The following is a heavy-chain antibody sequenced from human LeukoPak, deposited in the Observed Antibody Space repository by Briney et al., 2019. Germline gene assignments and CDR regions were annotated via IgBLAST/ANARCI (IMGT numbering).Heavy chain of an antibody. CDR1: GYTFTSFG. J-gene: IGHJ6*02. CDR3: ARDCPHGDYGGGYGMDV. CDR2: ISAYNGNT. Sequence: ASVKVSCKASGYTFTSFGNSWGRKGPGQGLEWMGWISAYNGNTNYAQKLQGRVTMTTDTSTSTAYMELRSLRSDDTAVYYCARDCPHGDYGGGYGMDVWGQGTTVTVSS. D-gene: IGHD4-23*01. V-gene: IGHV1-18*01.